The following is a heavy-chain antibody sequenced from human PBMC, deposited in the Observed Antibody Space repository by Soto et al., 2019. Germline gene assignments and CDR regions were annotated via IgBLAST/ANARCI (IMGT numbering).Heavy chain of an antibody. D-gene: IGHD6-13*01. J-gene: IGHJ4*02. CDR3: TRDDRSGGSSWYFDY. Sequence: GGSLRLSCAASGFTFSNAWMSWVRQAPGKGLEWVGRIKSKTDGGTTDYAAPVKGRFTISRDDSKNTLYLQMNSLKTEDTAVYYCTRDDRSGGSSWYFDYWGQGTLVTVSS. CDR2: IKSKTDGGTT. V-gene: IGHV3-15*01. CDR1: GFTFSNAW.